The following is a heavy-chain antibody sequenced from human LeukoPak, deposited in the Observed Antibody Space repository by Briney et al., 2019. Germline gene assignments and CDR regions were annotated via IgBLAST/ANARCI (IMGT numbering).Heavy chain of an antibody. CDR2: RKQDGSEK. CDR1: AFTFSSYW. CDR3: ARDLAYGDDFWSGYYYGMDV. D-gene: IGHD3-3*01. Sequence: PGGSLRLSCAASAFTFSSYWMSWVRQAPGKGLEWVANRKQDGSEKYYVDSVKGRFTISRDNAKNSLYLQMNSLRAEDTAVYYCARDLAYGDDFWSGYYYGMDVWGQGTTVTVSS. J-gene: IGHJ6*02. V-gene: IGHV3-7*01.